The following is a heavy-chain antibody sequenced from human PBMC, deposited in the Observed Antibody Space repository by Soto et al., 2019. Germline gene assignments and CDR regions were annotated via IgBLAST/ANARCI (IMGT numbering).Heavy chain of an antibody. J-gene: IGHJ6*02. CDR1: GFTFSSYE. CDR3: ARGGYCSSTSCWLRDYGMDV. Sequence: VGSLRLSCAASGFTFSSYEMNWVRQAPGKGLEWVSYISSSGSTIYYADSVKGRFTISRDNAKNSLYLQMNSLRAEDTAVYYCARGGYCSSTSCWLRDYGMDVWGQGTTVTVSS. V-gene: IGHV3-48*03. CDR2: ISSSGSTI. D-gene: IGHD2-2*01.